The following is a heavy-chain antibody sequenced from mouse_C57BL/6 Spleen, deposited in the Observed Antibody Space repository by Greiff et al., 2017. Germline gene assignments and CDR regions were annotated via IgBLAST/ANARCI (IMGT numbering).Heavy chain of an antibody. CDR1: GFTFSDYG. J-gene: IGHJ2*01. Sequence: EVKLVESGGGLVKPGGSLKLSCAASGFTFSDYGMYWVRQAPEKGLEWVAYISSGSSTIYYADTVKRRFTISRDNAKNTLFLQMTSLRSEDTAMYYCARRLYDFDYWGQGTTLTVSS. CDR2: ISSGSSTI. D-gene: IGHD2-2*01. V-gene: IGHV5-17*01. CDR3: ARRLYDFDY.